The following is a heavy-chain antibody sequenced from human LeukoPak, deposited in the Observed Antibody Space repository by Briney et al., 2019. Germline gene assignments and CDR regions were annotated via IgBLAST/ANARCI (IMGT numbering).Heavy chain of an antibody. D-gene: IGHD6-13*01. Sequence: GGSLRLSCAASGFTFSSYGMHWVRQAPGKGLEWVAFIRYDGSNKYYADSVKGRVTISRDNSKNTLYLQMNSLRAEDTAVYYCAKPDDSSSWYYFDYWGQGTLVTVSS. J-gene: IGHJ4*02. CDR2: IRYDGSNK. V-gene: IGHV3-30*02. CDR1: GFTFSSYG. CDR3: AKPDDSSSWYYFDY.